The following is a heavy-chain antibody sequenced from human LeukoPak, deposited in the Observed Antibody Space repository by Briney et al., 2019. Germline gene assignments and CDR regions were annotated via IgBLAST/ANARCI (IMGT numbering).Heavy chain of an antibody. J-gene: IGHJ4*02. CDR2: ISGSGGST. Sequence: QTGGSLRLSCAASGFTFSSYAMSWVRQAPGKGLEWVSAISGSGGSTYYADSVKGRFTISRDNSKNTLYLQMNSLRAEDTAVYYCAKDLTVVVTAISGYWGQGTLVTVSS. V-gene: IGHV3-23*01. D-gene: IGHD2-21*02. CDR1: GFTFSSYA. CDR3: AKDLTVVVTAISGY.